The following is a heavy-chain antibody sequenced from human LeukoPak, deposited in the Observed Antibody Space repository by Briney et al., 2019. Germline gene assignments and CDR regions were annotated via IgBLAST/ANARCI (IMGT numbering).Heavy chain of an antibody. D-gene: IGHD5/OR15-5a*01. CDR2: IRSDASYE. CDR1: GFTFSSYA. CDR3: AKDGLQSTTSGVHLDS. Sequence: GRSLRLSCAASGFTFSSYAMHWVRQAPGKGLEWVAFIRSDASYEYYIDSVKGRFTLSRDNSKNTLYLQMSTLRPEDTAVYYCAKDGLQSTTSGVHLDSWGQGTLVTVSS. V-gene: IGHV3-30*02. J-gene: IGHJ5*01.